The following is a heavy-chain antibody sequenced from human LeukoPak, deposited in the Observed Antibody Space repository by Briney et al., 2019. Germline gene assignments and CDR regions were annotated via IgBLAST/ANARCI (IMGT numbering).Heavy chain of an antibody. CDR2: INSDGSST. J-gene: IGHJ3*02. V-gene: IGHV3-74*01. CDR1: GFTFSSYW. D-gene: IGHD5-18*01. CDR3: ARDDRDSRYSYGSDAFDI. Sequence: GRSLRLSCAASGFTFSSYWMHWVRQAPGKGLVWVSRINSDGSSTSYADSVKGRFTISRDNAKNTLYLQMNSLRAEDTAVYYCARDDRDSRYSYGSDAFDIWGQGTMVTVSS.